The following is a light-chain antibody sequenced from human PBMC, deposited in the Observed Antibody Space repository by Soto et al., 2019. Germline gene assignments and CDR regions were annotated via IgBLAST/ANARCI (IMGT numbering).Light chain of an antibody. Sequence: QSVLTHPPSASGTPGQRVTISCSGSSSNIGNNPVNWYQQLPGTAPKLLIYSNSHRPSGVPDRFSGSKSGTSASLAISGLQSEDEADYYCAAWDDSLTGSWVFGGGTKLTVL. J-gene: IGLJ3*02. CDR2: SNS. V-gene: IGLV1-44*01. CDR3: AAWDDSLTGSWV. CDR1: SSNIGNNP.